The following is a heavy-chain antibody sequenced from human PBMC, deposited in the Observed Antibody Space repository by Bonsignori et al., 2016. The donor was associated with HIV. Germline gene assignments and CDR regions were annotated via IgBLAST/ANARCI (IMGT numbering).Heavy chain of an antibody. V-gene: IGHV1-2*02. CDR3: ARGVGQLERRVVNYYYMDV. CDR2: INPNSGGT. D-gene: IGHD1-1*01. Sequence: WVRQAPGQGLEWMGWINPNSGGTNYAQKFQGRVTMTRDTSISTAYMELSRLRSDDTAVYYCARGVGQLERRVVNYYYMDVWGKGTTVTVSS. J-gene: IGHJ6*03.